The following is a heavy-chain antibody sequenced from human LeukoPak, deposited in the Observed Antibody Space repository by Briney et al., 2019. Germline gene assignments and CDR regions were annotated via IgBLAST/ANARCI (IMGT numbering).Heavy chain of an antibody. CDR2: INHSGST. Sequence: SETLSLTCAVYGGSFSGYYWSWIRQPPGKGLEWIGEINHSGSTNYNPSLKSRVTISVDTSKNQFSLKLSSVTAADTAVYHCARDRRSIIAARPRNWFDPWGQGTLVTVSS. J-gene: IGHJ5*02. CDR1: GGSFSGYY. CDR3: ARDRRSIIAARPRNWFDP. D-gene: IGHD6-6*01. V-gene: IGHV4-34*01.